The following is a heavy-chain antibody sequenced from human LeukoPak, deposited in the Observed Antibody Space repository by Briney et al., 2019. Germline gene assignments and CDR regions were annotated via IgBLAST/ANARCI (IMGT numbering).Heavy chain of an antibody. D-gene: IGHD3-3*01. CDR2: ISAYNGNT. J-gene: IGHJ4*02. CDR1: GYTFTSYG. Sequence: ASVKVSCKASGYTFTSYGISWVRQAPGQGLEWMGWISAYNGNTNYAQKLQGRVTMTTDTSTSTAYMELRSLRSEDTAVYYCAREFGPYDFWSGPDYWGQGTLVTVSS. CDR3: AREFGPYDFWSGPDY. V-gene: IGHV1-18*01.